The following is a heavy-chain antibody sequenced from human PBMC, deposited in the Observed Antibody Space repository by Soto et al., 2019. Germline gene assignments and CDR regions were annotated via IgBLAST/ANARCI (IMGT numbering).Heavy chain of an antibody. J-gene: IGHJ6*02. Sequence: PSETLSLTCTVSGGSISSSSYYWGWIRQPPGKGLEWIGSIYYSGSTYYNPSLKSRVTISVDTSKNQFSLKLSSVTAADTAVYYCARYIVLVPAATLARYYYGMDVWGQGTTVTVSS. D-gene: IGHD2-2*01. CDR2: IYYSGST. V-gene: IGHV4-39*01. CDR1: GGSISSSSYY. CDR3: ARYIVLVPAATLARYYYGMDV.